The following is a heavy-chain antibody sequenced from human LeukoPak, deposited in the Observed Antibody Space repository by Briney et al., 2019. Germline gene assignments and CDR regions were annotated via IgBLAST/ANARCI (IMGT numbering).Heavy chain of an antibody. CDR2: ITCTSSYI. V-gene: IGHV3-21*01. CDR3: ARDPGPDDS. Sequence: GGSLRLSCAASGFSFSSSTMNWVRQAPGKGLEWVSSITCTSSYINYADSVKGRFTISRDNAKNSLFLQMNSLRAEDTAVYYCARDPGPDDSWGQGTLVTVSS. J-gene: IGHJ4*02. CDR1: GFSFSSST.